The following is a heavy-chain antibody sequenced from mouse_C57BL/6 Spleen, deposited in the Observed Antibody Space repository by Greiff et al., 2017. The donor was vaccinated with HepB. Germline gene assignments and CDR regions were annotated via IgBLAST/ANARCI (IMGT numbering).Heavy chain of an antibody. J-gene: IGHJ2*01. CDR2: IDPEDGET. V-gene: IGHV14-2*01. Sequence: VQLQQSGAELVKPGASVKLSCTASGFNIKDYYMHWVKQRTEQGLEWIGRIDPEDGETKYAPKFQGKATITAYTSSNTAYLQLSSLTSEDTAVYYCARGSYGNYYFDYWGQGTTLTVSS. CDR1: GFNIKDYY. D-gene: IGHD2-1*01. CDR3: ARGSYGNYYFDY.